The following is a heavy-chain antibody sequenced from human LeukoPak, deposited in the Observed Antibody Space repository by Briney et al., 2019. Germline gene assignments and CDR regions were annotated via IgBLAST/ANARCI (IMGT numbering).Heavy chain of an antibody. Sequence: SETLSLTCAVYGGSFSGYYWSWIRQPPGKGLEWIGEINHSGSTNYNPSLKSRVTISVDTSKNQFSLKLSSVTAADTAVYYCASNRYCSGGSCYPIGYWGQGTLVTVSS. J-gene: IGHJ4*02. CDR1: GGSFSGYY. CDR2: INHSGST. D-gene: IGHD2-15*01. V-gene: IGHV4-34*01. CDR3: ASNRYCSGGSCYPIGY.